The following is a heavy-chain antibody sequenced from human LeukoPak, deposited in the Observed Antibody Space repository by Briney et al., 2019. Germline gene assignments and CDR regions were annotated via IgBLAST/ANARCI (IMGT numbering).Heavy chain of an antibody. V-gene: IGHV1-2*02. J-gene: IGHJ6*02. Sequence: ASVKVSCKASGYTFTGHYMHWVRQAPGQGLEWMGWINPNSGGTNYAQKFQGRVTMTRDTSISTAYMELSRLRSDDTAVYYCAREYYYDSSHHGMDVWGQGTTVTVSS. CDR2: INPNSGGT. CDR1: GYTFTGHY. D-gene: IGHD3-22*01. CDR3: AREYYYDSSHHGMDV.